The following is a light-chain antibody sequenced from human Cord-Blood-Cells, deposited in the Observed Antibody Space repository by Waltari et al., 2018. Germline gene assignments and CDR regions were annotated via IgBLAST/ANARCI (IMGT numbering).Light chain of an antibody. CDR3: CSYAGSRTLV. CDR1: SSDVGSYNL. V-gene: IGLV2-23*02. J-gene: IGLJ2*01. CDR2: EVS. Sequence: QSALTQPASVSGSPGQSITISCTGTSSDVGSYNLVSWYQQPPGKAPKLMIYEVSKRPSGVSNRFSGSKSGNTASLTISGLQAEDEADYYCCSYAGSRTLVFGGGTKLTVL.